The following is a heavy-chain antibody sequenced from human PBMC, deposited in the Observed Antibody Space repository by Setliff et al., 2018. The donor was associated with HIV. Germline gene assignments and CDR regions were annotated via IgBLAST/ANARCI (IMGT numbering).Heavy chain of an antibody. CDR3: AREEPFWNGYYYTYYFDS. V-gene: IGHV3-30*04. D-gene: IGHD3-3*01. CDR1: GFTFSIYA. Sequence: GGSLRLSCAASGFTFSIYAIHWVRQAPGKGLEWVAIISYDGSYKFYADSVRGRFTISRDNSKNTLYLQMNSLRAEDTAVYFCAREEPFWNGYYYTYYFDSWGRGTLVTVSS. J-gene: IGHJ4*02. CDR2: ISYDGSYK.